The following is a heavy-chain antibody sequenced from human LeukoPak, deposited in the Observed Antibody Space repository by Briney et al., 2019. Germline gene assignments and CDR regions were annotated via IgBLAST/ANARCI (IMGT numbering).Heavy chain of an antibody. CDR2: IIPIFGTA. J-gene: IGHJ3*02. Sequence: SVKVSCKASGGTFSSYAISWVRQAPGQGVEWMGGIIPIFGTANYAQKFQGRVTITADKSTSTAYMELSSLRSEDTAVYYCARYMTAVVVTAIQREDDAFDIWGQGTMVTVSS. D-gene: IGHD2-21*02. CDR3: ARYMTAVVVTAIQREDDAFDI. CDR1: GGTFSSYA. V-gene: IGHV1-69*06.